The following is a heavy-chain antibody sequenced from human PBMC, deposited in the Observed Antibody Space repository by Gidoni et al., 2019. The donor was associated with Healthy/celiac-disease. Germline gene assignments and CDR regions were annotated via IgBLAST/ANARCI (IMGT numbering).Heavy chain of an antibody. Sequence: WIRQPPGKGLEWIGSIYYSGSTYYNPSLKSRVTISVDTSKNQFSLKLSSVTAADTAVYYCARRRAYCGGDCYPRDVYFDYWGQGTLVTVSS. J-gene: IGHJ4*02. D-gene: IGHD2-21*02. CDR2: IYYSGST. CDR3: ARRRAYCGGDCYPRDVYFDY. V-gene: IGHV4-39*01.